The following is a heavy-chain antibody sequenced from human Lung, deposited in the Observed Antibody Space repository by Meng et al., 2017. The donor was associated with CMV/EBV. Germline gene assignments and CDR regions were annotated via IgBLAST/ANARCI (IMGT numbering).Heavy chain of an antibody. CDR1: GGSVSSGSYY. J-gene: IGHJ4*02. D-gene: IGHD6-13*01. CDR2: VHYSGST. V-gene: IGHV4-61*01. CDR3: ARFLDSWFYFDS. Sequence: GSLRLXCTVSGGSVSSGSYYWSWIRQPPGKGLEWIGYVHYSGSTNYNPSLKSRVTISLDTSKNQFSLRLSSVTAADTAVYFCARFLDSWFYFDSWVQGTXVTVSS.